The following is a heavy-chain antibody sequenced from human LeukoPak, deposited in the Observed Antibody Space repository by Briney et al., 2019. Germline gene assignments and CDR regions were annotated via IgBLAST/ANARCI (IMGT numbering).Heavy chain of an antibody. D-gene: IGHD2-2*03. Sequence: PGGSLRLSCAASGFTFSSYAMSWVRQAPGKGLEWVSAISGSGGSTYYADSVKGRFTISRDNSKNTLYLQMNSLRAEDTAVYYCAKAMFVGYCSSTSCYHRDYYYYGMDVWGQGTTVTVSS. V-gene: IGHV3-23*01. CDR3: AKAMFVGYCSSTSCYHRDYYYYGMDV. CDR1: GFTFSSYA. J-gene: IGHJ6*02. CDR2: ISGSGGST.